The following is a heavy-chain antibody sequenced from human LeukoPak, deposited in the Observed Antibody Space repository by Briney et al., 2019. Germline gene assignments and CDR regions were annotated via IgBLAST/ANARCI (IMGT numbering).Heavy chain of an antibody. CDR1: GFSVSDKD. CDR3: TGGQMFTSGGFDD. V-gene: IGHV3-53*01. Sequence: GGSLRLSCAASGFSVSDKDMGWVRQAPGKGLEWVSVIYTAGDTFYPDSVRGRFSISRDTSRNMVNLQMNSLRAEDTALYYCTGGQMFTSGGFDDWGQGTLVTVSS. CDR2: IYTAGDT. J-gene: IGHJ4*02. D-gene: IGHD6-19*01.